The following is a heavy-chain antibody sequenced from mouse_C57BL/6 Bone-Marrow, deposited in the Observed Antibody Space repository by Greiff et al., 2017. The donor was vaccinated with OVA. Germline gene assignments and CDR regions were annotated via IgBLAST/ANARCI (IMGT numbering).Heavy chain of an antibody. CDR3: ARSDWDDY. V-gene: IGHV1-19*01. J-gene: IGHJ2*01. CDR1: GYTFTDYY. CDR2: INPYNGGT. D-gene: IGHD4-1*01. Sequence: VQLKESGPVLVKPGASVKMSCKASGYTFTDYYMNWVKQSHGKSLEWIGVINPYNGGTSYNQKFKGKATLTVDKSSSTAYMELNSLTSEDSAVYYCARSDWDDYWGQGTTLTVSS.